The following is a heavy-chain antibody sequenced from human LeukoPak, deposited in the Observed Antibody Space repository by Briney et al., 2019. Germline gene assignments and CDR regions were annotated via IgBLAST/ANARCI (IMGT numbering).Heavy chain of an antibody. CDR2: IYSSGNT. J-gene: IGHJ4*02. Sequence: SETLSLTCTVSGGSISSDSNYWIWIRQPAGKGLERIGRIYSSGNTIDNPFLNSRTTISIDTSKNQFSLKLSSVTAADTAVYYCASSQWGADYWGQGILLTVSS. V-gene: IGHV4-61*02. D-gene: IGHD6-19*01. CDR3: ASSQWGADY. CDR1: GGSISSDSNY.